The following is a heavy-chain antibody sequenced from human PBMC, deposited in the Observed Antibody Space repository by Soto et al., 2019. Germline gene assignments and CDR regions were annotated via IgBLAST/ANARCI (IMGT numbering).Heavy chain of an antibody. V-gene: IGHV4-34*01. CDR2: INHSGST. D-gene: IGHD3-9*01. CDR3: ARGLYYDILTGYYY. Sequence: QVQLQQWGAGLLKPSETLSLTCAVYGGSFSGYYWSWIRQPPGKGLEWIGEINHSGSTNYNPSLKSRVTISVETSKNQFSLKLSSVTAADTAVYYCARGLYYDILTGYYYWGQGTLVTVSS. CDR1: GGSFSGYY. J-gene: IGHJ4*02.